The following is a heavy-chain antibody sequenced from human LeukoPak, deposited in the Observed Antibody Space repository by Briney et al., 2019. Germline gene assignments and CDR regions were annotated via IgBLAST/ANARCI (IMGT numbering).Heavy chain of an antibody. J-gene: IGHJ4*02. D-gene: IGHD5-18*01. CDR3: ARDAAMANDY. CDR2: INQDGSEK. CDR1: GFNLSNYW. V-gene: IGHV3-7*01. Sequence: PGGSLSLSWAASGFNLSNYWMSWVRQAAGKELAGVANINQDGSEKYYVDSVKGRFTISRDNAKNSLYLQMNSLRAEDTAVYYCARDAAMANDYWGQGTPVTVSS.